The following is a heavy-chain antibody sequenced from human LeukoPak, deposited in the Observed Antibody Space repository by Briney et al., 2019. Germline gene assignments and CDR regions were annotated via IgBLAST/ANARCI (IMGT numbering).Heavy chain of an antibody. CDR3: ARQRGYYYGSGSYSVLDY. CDR2: INHSGST. V-gene: IGHV4-34*01. CDR1: GGSFSGYY. Sequence: SETLSLTCAVYGGSFSGYYWSWIRQPPGKGLEWIGEINHSGSTNYNPSLKSRVTISVDTSKNQFSLKLSSVTAAGTAVYYCARQRGYYYGSGSYSVLDYWGQGTLVTVSS. J-gene: IGHJ4*02. D-gene: IGHD3-10*01.